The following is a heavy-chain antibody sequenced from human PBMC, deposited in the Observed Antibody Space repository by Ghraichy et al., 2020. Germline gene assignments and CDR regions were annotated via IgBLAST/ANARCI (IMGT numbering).Heavy chain of an antibody. Sequence: GESLNISCAVSGFTVRSNYMTWVRQAPGKGLEWVSIIYNDGSTNYADSVKGRFTISRDNSKNTLFLQMNSLRAEDTAVYYCARDPGHFDYWGQGTLVTVSS. V-gene: IGHV3-66*01. CDR3: ARDPGHFDY. CDR1: GFTVRSNY. J-gene: IGHJ4*02. CDR2: IYNDGST.